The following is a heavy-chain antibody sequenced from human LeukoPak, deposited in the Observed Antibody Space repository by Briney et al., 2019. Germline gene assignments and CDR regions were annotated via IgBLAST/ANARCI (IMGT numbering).Heavy chain of an antibody. CDR3: ARRHSSGWFYY. Sequence: SETLSLTCTVSGYSISSGYYWGWIRQPPGKGLEWIGSIYHSGSTYYNPSLKSRVTISIDTSKNQFSLKLSSVTAADTAVYYCARRHSSGWFYYWGQGTLVTVSS. CDR1: GYSISSGYY. V-gene: IGHV4-38-2*02. J-gene: IGHJ4*02. CDR2: IYHSGST. D-gene: IGHD6-19*01.